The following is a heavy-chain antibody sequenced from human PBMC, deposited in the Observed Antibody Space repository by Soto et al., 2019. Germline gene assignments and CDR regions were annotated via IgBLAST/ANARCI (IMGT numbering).Heavy chain of an antibody. CDR1: GYTFTSYA. Sequence: QVQLVQSGAEEKKPGASVKVSCKASGYTFTSYAMHCVRQAPGQSLEWMGWINTGNGNAKYSQNFQGRVTITRDTPATTGYMELSSLRSDDTAVYYCALNPTLIYWGQGTLVTVSS. CDR3: ALNPTLIY. CDR2: INTGNGNA. V-gene: IGHV1-3*04. J-gene: IGHJ1*01.